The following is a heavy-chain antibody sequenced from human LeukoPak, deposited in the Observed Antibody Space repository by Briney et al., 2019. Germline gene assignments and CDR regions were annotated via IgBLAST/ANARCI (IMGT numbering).Heavy chain of an antibody. D-gene: IGHD3-3*01. CDR3: ARVRFLEWLLQDY. CDR1: GGTFSSYA. J-gene: IGHJ4*02. Sequence: GASVKVSCKASGGTFSSYAISWVRQAPGQGLEWMGRIIPILGIANYAQKFQGRVTITADKSTSTAYMELRSLRSDDTAVYYCARVRFLEWLLQDYWGQGTLVTVSS. CDR2: IIPILGIA. V-gene: IGHV1-69*04.